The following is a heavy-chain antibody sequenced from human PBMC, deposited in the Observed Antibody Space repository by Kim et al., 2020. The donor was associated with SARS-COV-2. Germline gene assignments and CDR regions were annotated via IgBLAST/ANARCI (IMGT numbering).Heavy chain of an antibody. Sequence: GGSLRLSCAASGFTFSSYGMHWVRQAPGKGLEWVAVIWYDGSNKYYADSVKGRFTISRDNSKNTLYLQMNSLRAEDTAVYYCARGSYSSSWYGYYYYGMDVWGQGTTVTVSS. J-gene: IGHJ6*02. CDR1: GFTFSSYG. D-gene: IGHD6-13*01. CDR3: ARGSYSSSWYGYYYYGMDV. V-gene: IGHV3-33*01. CDR2: IWYDGSNK.